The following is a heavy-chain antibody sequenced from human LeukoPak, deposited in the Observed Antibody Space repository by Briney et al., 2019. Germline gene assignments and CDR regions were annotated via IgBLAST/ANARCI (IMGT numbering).Heavy chain of an antibody. CDR3: ARATVVVPAAMLTPYMDV. Sequence: SETLSLTCAVYGGSFSGYYWSWIRQPPGKGLEWIGEINHSGGTNCNPSLKSRVTISVDTSKNQFSLKLSSVTAADTAVYYCARATVVVPAAMLTPYMDVWGKGTTVTVSS. J-gene: IGHJ6*03. CDR2: INHSGGT. CDR1: GGSFSGYY. D-gene: IGHD2-2*01. V-gene: IGHV4-34*01.